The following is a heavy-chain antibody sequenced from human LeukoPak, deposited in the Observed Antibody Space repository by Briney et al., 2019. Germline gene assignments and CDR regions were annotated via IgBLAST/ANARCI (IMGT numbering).Heavy chain of an antibody. Sequence: PSETLSLTCAVYGGSFSGYYWSWIRQPPGKGLEWIGEINHSGSTNYNPSLKSRVTISVDTSKNQFSLKLSSMTAADTAVYYCARGRVGGAFDIWGQGTTVTVSS. V-gene: IGHV4-34*01. CDR3: ARGRVGGAFDI. J-gene: IGHJ3*02. CDR1: GGSFSGYY. CDR2: INHSGST. D-gene: IGHD3-16*01.